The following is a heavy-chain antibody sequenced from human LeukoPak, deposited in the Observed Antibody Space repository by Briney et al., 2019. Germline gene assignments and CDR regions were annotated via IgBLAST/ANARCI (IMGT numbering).Heavy chain of an antibody. D-gene: IGHD1-26*01. CDR1: RFTLSGYW. V-gene: IGHV3-7*04. CDR2: IYRDGSEK. CDR3: ARGGSGRKYYYMDV. Sequence: GGSLRLSCAASRFTLSGYWMSWARQAPGKGLEWVANIYRDGSEKYYVDSVKGRFTISRDNAKNSLYLQMNSLGVDDTAVYYCARGGSGRKYYYMDVWGKGTTVTVSS. J-gene: IGHJ6*03.